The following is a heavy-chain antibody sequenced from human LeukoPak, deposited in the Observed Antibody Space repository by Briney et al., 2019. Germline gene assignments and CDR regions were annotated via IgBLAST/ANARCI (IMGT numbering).Heavy chain of an antibody. Sequence: ATVKISCKASGNTFSDFYIHWVRQTPEKGLERMGGVDREDGESVNAYKGQGRVTMTAAPSKDTGHRELSSLTFDDTAVYYCATSIGAFFSDKWGQGTLVTVSS. CDR1: GNTFSDFY. CDR2: VDREDGES. J-gene: IGHJ4*02. CDR3: ATSIGAFFSDK. V-gene: IGHV1-69-2*01. D-gene: IGHD2/OR15-2a*01.